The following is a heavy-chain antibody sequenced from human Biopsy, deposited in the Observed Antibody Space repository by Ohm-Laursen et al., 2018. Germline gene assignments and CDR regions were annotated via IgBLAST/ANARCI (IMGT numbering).Heavy chain of an antibody. CDR3: ARDPGWGALDY. CDR2: INSDGTQK. CDR1: GFAFSRSW. J-gene: IGHJ4*02. V-gene: IGHV3-7*01. Sequence: LRLSCSASGFAFSRSWMSWLRQTPGKGLEWVANINSDGTQKFYVDSVQGRFTISRNNTGNSVSLQMNSLRVDDTAVYFCARDPGWGALDYWGRGTLVTVSS. D-gene: IGHD3-10*01.